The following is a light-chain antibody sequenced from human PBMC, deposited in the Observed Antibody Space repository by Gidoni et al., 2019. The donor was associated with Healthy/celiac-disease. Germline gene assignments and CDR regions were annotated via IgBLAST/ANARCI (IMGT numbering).Light chain of an antibody. CDR1: NIGIKS. V-gene: IGLV3-21*04. CDR3: QVWDSSSDHVV. CDR2: YDS. J-gene: IGLJ2*01. Sequence: SYVLTQPPSVSVAPGKTARITCGGNNIGIKSVHCYQQKPGQAPVLVIYYDSDRPSGIPERFSGYNSGNTATLTISRVEAGDEADYYCQVWDSSSDHVVFGGGTKLTVL.